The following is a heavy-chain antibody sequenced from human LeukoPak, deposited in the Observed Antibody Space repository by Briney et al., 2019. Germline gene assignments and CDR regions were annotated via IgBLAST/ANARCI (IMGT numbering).Heavy chain of an antibody. CDR1: GYTFTGYY. D-gene: IGHD3-22*01. J-gene: IGHJ5*02. CDR2: INPNSGGT. CDR3: APSSGYYNWFDP. V-gene: IGHV1-2*02. Sequence: ASVKVSCKASGYTFTGYYMHWVRQAPGQGLEWMGWINPNSGGTNYAQKFQGRVTMTRDTSISTAYMELSRLRSDDTAVYYCAPSSGYYNWFDPWGQGTLVTVSS.